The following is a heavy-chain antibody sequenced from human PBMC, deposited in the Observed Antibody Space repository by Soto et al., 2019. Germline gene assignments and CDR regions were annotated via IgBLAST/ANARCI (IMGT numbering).Heavy chain of an antibody. Sequence: QVYLQQSGPGLVHPSGTLSLTCSFSDASISTTLWWSCVRRPPGRGLEWIGEIHPGRGVNYNPSLKSRVTLSVDQSNNQFSLRLASLTAADTAIYYCARYSAASGTYYFDYWGQGTLVTVSS. CDR3: ARYSAASGTYYFDY. CDR1: DASISTTLW. CDR2: IHPGRGV. D-gene: IGHD6-13*01. J-gene: IGHJ4*02. V-gene: IGHV4-4*02.